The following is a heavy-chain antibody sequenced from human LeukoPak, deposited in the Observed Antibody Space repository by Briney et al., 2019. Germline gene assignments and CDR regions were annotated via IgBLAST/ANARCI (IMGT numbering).Heavy chain of an antibody. V-gene: IGHV4-34*01. J-gene: IGHJ4*02. CDR3: ARGYCSSTSCYPPAY. Sequence: SETLSLTCAVYGGSFSGYYWSWIRQPPGKGLEWIGYIYHSGSTYYNPSLKSRVTISVDRSKSQFSLKLSSVTAADTAVYYCARGYCSSTSCYPPAYWGQGTLVTVSS. CDR1: GGSFSGYY. D-gene: IGHD2-2*01. CDR2: IYHSGST.